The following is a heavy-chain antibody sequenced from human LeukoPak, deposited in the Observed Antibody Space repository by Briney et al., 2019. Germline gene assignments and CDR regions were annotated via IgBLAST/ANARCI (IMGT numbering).Heavy chain of an antibody. CDR3: ARDRHVVVTAIHSFGFDY. Sequence: GRSLRLSCAASGFAFSSYGMHWVRQAPGKRLEWVAVIWYDGSNKYYADSVKGRFTISRDNSKNTLYLQMNSLTAEDTAVYYCARDRHVVVTAIHSFGFDYWGQGTLVTVSS. CDR2: IWYDGSNK. V-gene: IGHV3-33*01. J-gene: IGHJ4*02. D-gene: IGHD2-21*02. CDR1: GFAFSSYG.